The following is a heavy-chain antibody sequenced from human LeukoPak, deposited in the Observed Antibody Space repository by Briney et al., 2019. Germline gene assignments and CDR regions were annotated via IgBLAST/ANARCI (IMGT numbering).Heavy chain of an antibody. CDR3: ARDLSGGRSY. CDR1: GDSISSSAFY. J-gene: IGHJ4*02. Sequence: PSETLSLTCTVSGDSISSSAFYWGWIRQPPGKGLEWIASISYSGKTLYNPSLQTRVTISVDTSKNQFSLKLSYVTAADAAIYYCARDLSGGRSYWGRGTVVTVSS. CDR2: ISYSGKT. D-gene: IGHD3-16*01. V-gene: IGHV4-39*02.